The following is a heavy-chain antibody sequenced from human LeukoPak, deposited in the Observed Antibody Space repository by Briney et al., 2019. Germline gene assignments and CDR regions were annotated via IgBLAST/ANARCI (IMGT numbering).Heavy chain of an antibody. Sequence: SETLSLTCAVYGGSFSGYYWSWIRQPPGKGLEWIGEINHSGSTNYNPSLKSRVTISVDTSKNQFSLKLSSVTAADTAVYYCARGLLPLAVAGIGYWGQGTLVTVSS. CDR1: GGSFSGYY. CDR3: ARGLLPLAVAGIGY. D-gene: IGHD6-19*01. CDR2: INHSGST. V-gene: IGHV4-34*01. J-gene: IGHJ4*02.